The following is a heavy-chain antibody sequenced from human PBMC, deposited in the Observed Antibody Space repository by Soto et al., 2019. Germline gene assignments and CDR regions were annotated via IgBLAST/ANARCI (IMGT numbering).Heavy chain of an antibody. Sequence: EVQLVESGGGLVQPGRSLRLSCAASGFTFDDYAMHWVRQAPGKGLEWVSGISWNSGSIGYADSVKGRFTISRDNAKNSLYLQMNSLRAEDTALYYCAKDGGITMVRGVITPLGAFDILGQGTMVTVSS. J-gene: IGHJ3*02. D-gene: IGHD3-10*01. CDR2: ISWNSGSI. CDR3: AKDGGITMVRGVITPLGAFDI. V-gene: IGHV3-9*01. CDR1: GFTFDDYA.